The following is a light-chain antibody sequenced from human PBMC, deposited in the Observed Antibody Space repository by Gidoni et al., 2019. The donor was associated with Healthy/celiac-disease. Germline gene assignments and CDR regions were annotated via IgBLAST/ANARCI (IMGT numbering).Light chain of an antibody. CDR2: LGS. CDR1: QSLLHSNGYNY. J-gene: IGKJ2*01. V-gene: IGKV2-28*01. Sequence: DIVMTHSTLSLPVTPGEPASISCRSSQSLLHSNGYNYLDWYLQKPGQSPQLLTDLGSNRASGVPDRFSGSGSGTDFTLKISRGEAEDVGVYYCMQALQTPRTFGQGTKLEIK. CDR3: MQALQTPRT.